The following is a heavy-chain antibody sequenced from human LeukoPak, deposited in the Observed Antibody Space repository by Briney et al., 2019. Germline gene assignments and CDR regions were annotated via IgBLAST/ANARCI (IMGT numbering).Heavy chain of an antibody. J-gene: IGHJ4*02. V-gene: IGHV3-9*03. Sequence: GGSLRLSCAASGFTFDDYAMHWVRQAPGKGLEWVSGISWNSGSIHYADSVKGRFTISRDNAKNSLYLQMNSLRAEDMALYYCAKDRGYNYGNGVDYWGQGTLVTVSS. CDR1: GFTFDDYA. CDR2: ISWNSGSI. CDR3: AKDRGYNYGNGVDY. D-gene: IGHD5-18*01.